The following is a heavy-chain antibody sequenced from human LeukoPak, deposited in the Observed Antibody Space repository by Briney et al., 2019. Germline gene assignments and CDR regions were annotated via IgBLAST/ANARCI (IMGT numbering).Heavy chain of an antibody. J-gene: IGHJ3*02. D-gene: IGHD6-19*01. CDR3: AREIAVAGTMAFDN. V-gene: IGHV1-69*04. CDR1: GGTFSSYT. CDR2: IIPILGIA. Sequence: SVKVSCKASGGTFSSYTISWVRQAPGQGLEWMGRIIPILGIANYAQKFQGRVTITADKSTSTAYMELSSLRSEDTAVYYCAREIAVAGTMAFDNWGQGTMVTVSS.